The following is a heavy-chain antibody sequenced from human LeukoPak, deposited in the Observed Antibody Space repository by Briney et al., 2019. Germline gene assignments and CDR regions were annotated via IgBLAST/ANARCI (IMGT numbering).Heavy chain of an antibody. J-gene: IGHJ4*02. D-gene: IGHD3-22*01. CDR3: AREGDYYDSSDYSDH. CDR2: IYYTGIT. Sequence: SETLSLTCTVSGGSIRSSSHYWGWMRQPPGNGLEWIGSIYYTGITYCDPSLRSRVTISIDTSKNQFSLKLSSVTAADTAIYYCAREGDYYDSSDYSDHWGQGTLVTVSS. CDR1: GGSIRSSSHY. V-gene: IGHV4-39*07.